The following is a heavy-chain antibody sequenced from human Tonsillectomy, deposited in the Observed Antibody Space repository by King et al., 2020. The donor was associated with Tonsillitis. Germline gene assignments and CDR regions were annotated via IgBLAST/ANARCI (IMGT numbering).Heavy chain of an antibody. CDR1: GYSISSGYY. CDR2: IYHSGST. V-gene: IGHV4-38-2*01. Sequence: VQLQESGPGLVKPSETLSLTCVVSGYSISSGYYWGWIRQPPGKGLEWIGSIYHSGSTFYNPSLKSRVTISEETYNNQFSLKVNSVTAADTAVYCCARMPGKVLAAPPSDYWGQGTLVTVSS. CDR3: ARMPGKVLAAPPSDY. D-gene: IGHD3-10*01. J-gene: IGHJ4*02.